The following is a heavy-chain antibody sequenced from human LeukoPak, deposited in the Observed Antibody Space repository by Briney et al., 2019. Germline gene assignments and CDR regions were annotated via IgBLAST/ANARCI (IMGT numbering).Heavy chain of an antibody. CDR2: IRYDGSNK. Sequence: GGSLRLSCAASGFTFSSYGMHWVRQAPGKGLEWVAFIRYDGSNKYYADSVKGRFTISRDNSKNTLYLQMNSLRAEDTAVYYCAKDQNYYGSGSYGVPPDDAFDIWGQGTMVTVSS. CDR1: GFTFSSYG. J-gene: IGHJ3*02. CDR3: AKDQNYYGSGSYGVPPDDAFDI. V-gene: IGHV3-30*02. D-gene: IGHD3-10*01.